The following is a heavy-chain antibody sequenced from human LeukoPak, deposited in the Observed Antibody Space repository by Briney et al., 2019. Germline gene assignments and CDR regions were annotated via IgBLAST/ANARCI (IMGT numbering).Heavy chain of an antibody. CDR2: IYYSGST. Sequence: SQTLSLTCTVSGGSISSGSYYWSWIRQPAGKGLEWIGSIYYSGSTYYNPSLKSRVTISVDTSKNQFSLKLSSVTAADTAVYYCAREVIVVVPEGGYYYYYYMDVWGKGTTVTVSS. V-gene: IGHV4-61*02. CDR3: AREVIVVVPEGGYYYYYYMDV. CDR1: GGSISSGSYY. D-gene: IGHD2-2*01. J-gene: IGHJ6*03.